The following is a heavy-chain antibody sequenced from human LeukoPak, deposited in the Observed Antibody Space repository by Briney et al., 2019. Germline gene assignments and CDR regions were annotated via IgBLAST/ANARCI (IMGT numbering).Heavy chain of an antibody. J-gene: IGHJ4*02. CDR1: GYRFTSYW. D-gene: IGHD5-12*01. CDR2: IYPYDSDT. Sequence: HGEPLKISCKGSGYRFTSYWIGWVRQMPGKGLEWMGIIYPYDSDTRYSPSFQGQVTISADKSISTAYLQWSNLKASDTAMYYCARHIGYSAWNPDYWGQGTLVTVSS. CDR3: ARHIGYSAWNPDY. V-gene: IGHV5-51*01.